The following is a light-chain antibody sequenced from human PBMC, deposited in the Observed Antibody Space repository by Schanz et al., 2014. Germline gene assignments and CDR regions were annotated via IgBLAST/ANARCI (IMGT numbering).Light chain of an antibody. V-gene: IGKV3-15*01. CDR2: GAS. Sequence: EIVMTQSPATLSVSPGERATLSCRASQSVSSNLAWYQQKPGQAPRLLIYGASTRATGIPARFSGSGSGTEFTLTISSLQPDDFASYHCLHYNVFSGAFGQGTKVEI. CDR1: QSVSSN. CDR3: LHYNVFSGA. J-gene: IGKJ1*01.